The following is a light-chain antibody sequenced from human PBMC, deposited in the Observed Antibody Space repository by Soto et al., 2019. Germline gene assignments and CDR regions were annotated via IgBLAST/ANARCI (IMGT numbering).Light chain of an antibody. CDR2: FGS. J-gene: IGKJ5*01. Sequence: DIVMTQLPVSLPVTPGEPASISCKSSQSLLHSHGYNYMDWYLQKPGQSPQLLIYFGSYRASGVPDRFSGSGSGTNFTLRISRVETDDFGIYYCMQALQGPITFGQGTRLEVK. CDR3: MQALQGPIT. CDR1: QSLLHSHGYNY. V-gene: IGKV2-28*01.